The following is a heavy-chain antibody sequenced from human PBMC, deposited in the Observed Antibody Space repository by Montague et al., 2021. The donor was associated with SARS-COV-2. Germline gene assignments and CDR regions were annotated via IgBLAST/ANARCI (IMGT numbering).Heavy chain of an antibody. CDR2: VLYNKGT. V-gene: IGHV4-59*08. D-gene: IGHD3-9*01. J-gene: IGHJ4*02. Sequence: SETLSLTCTVSGVSVTDYYWSWIRQPPGKGLEWVGDVLYNKGTNFNPSLKSRVAISVDTSKNQFSLRLTSVTAADTAFYHCVRHPHDDGLNGPPDFWDQGALVTVSS. CDR1: GVSVTDYY. CDR3: VRHPHDDGLNGPPDF.